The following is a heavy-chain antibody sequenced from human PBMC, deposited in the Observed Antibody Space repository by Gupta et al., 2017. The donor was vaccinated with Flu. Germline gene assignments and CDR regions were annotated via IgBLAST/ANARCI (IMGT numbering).Heavy chain of an antibody. CDR2: IYLSGNT. V-gene: IGHV4-61*02. Sequence: QVQLQESGPGLVKPSQTLSLSCTVSGASITSDKYYWSWIRQPAGKGLEWIGRIYLSGNTNYNPSLKSRVTISVDSSKNQFSLSLSSVTVADTAVYYCATWDRMLGSCSGIYCHYFYGVDVWGQGTTVTVSS. CDR3: ATWDRMLGSCSGIYCHYFYGVDV. CDR1: GASITSDKYY. J-gene: IGHJ6*02. D-gene: IGHD2-15*01.